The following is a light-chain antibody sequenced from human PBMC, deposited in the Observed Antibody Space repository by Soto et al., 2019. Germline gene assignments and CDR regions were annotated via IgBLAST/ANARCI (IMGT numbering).Light chain of an antibody. CDR1: QSVSRSY. J-gene: IGKJ1*01. V-gene: IGKV3D-20*01. CDR2: DAS. CDR3: YQYGLSPRT. Sequence: QAPAAVPVSPGDRATLSCGARQSVSRSYLAWYQQKRGLAPRLIIYDASTRATGIPDRFSGRGSGTDFTLTITRPEHEDFRAYYCYQYGLSPRTFGQGTKVDIK.